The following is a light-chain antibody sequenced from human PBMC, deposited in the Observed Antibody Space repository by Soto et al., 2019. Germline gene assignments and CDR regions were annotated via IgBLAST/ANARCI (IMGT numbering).Light chain of an antibody. J-gene: IGLJ1*01. CDR1: SSDVGGYNY. CDR2: DVS. V-gene: IGLV2-14*01. Sequence: QSVLTQPASVSGSPGQSITISCTGTSSDVGGYNYVSWYQQHPGKAPKLMIYDVSNRPSGVSNRFSGSKSGNTASLTISWLQADDEADYYCSSYTSSFYVFGTGTKVTV. CDR3: SSYTSSFYV.